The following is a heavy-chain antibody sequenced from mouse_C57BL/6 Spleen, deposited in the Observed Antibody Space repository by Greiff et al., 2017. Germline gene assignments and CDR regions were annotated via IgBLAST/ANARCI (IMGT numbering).Heavy chain of an antibody. Sequence: VQLQQPGAELVMPGASVKLSCKASGYTFTSYWMHWVKQRPGQGLEWIGEIDPSDGYTNYKQKFKGKSTFTVDKSSSTAYVQLSSLTSEDAAVYYCARSREAIGYWGQGTSVTVAS. CDR3: ARSREAIGY. J-gene: IGHJ4*01. CDR1: GYTFTSYW. CDR2: IDPSDGYT. V-gene: IGHV1-69*01. D-gene: IGHD3-3*01.